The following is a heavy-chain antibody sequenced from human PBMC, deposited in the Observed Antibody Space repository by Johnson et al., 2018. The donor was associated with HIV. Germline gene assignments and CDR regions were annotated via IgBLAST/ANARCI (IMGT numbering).Heavy chain of an antibody. CDR2: ISSVGGSV. D-gene: IGHD2/OR15-2a*01. V-gene: IGHV3-11*01. CDR1: GFTFSDYY. J-gene: IGHJ3*02. Sequence: QVQLVESGGGLVKPGGSLRLSCSASGFTFSDYYMSWIRQTPGKGLEWVSYISSVGGSVHYAESVKGRFIISRDNANNSLFLQMNSLRVEDTAVYYCARVNIAFDIWGQGRLVTVSS. CDR3: ARVNIAFDI.